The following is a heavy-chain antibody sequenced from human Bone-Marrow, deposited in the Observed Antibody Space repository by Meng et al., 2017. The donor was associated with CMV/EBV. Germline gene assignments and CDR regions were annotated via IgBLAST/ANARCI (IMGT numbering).Heavy chain of an antibody. J-gene: IGHJ4*02. CDR3: ATSPLDWVPVRLDY. V-gene: IGHV3-NL1*01. CDR2: IFGGGGT. CDR1: GFTFSSYA. Sequence: GESLKISCAASGFTFSSYAMHWVRQAPGKGLEWVSVIFGGGGTNYADSVKGRFAISRDKSTNTLYLQMNSLGPEDSAVYYCATSPLDWVPVRLDYWGQGTLVTVPS. D-gene: IGHD3-9*01.